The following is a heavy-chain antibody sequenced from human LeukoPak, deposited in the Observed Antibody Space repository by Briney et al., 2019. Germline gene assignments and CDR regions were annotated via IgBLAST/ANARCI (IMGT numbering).Heavy chain of an antibody. CDR1: GYTFTSYD. CDR3: ARAFYYDTSGYWGYFDY. D-gene: IGHD3-22*01. CDR2: MNPNSGNT. J-gene: IGHJ4*02. V-gene: IGHV1-8*01. Sequence: ALVKVSCKASGYTFTSYDINWVRQATGQGLEWMGWMNPNSGNTGYAQKFQGRVTMTRNTSMGTAYMELSSLRSEDTAVYYCARAFYYDTSGYWGYFDYWGQGTLVTVSS.